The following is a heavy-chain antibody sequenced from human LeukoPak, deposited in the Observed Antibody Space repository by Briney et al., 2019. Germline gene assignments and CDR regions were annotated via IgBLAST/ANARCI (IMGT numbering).Heavy chain of an antibody. J-gene: IGHJ5*02. D-gene: IGHD3-3*01. CDR1: GGSFSGYY. CDR3: ARGSYYDFWSGYLIPDNWFDP. V-gene: IGHV4-34*01. Sequence: SETLSLTCAVYGGSFSGYYWSWIRQPPGKGLEWIGEINHSGSTNYNPSPKSRVTISVDTSKNQFSLKLSSVTAADTAVYYCARGSYYDFWSGYLIPDNWFDPWGQGTLVTVSS. CDR2: INHSGST.